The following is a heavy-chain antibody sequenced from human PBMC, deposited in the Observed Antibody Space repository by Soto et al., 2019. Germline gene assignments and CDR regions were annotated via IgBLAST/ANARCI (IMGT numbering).Heavy chain of an antibody. D-gene: IGHD6-13*01. Sequence: SETLCVTCTVVGDSIGSGSYYRIWIRQHPGRGLEWIGYIYYTGNTYYNPFLESRVTISIDTSKNQFSLRLASVTDADTAVYYCARRCSSSTCTFDYWGRGSLVTSPQ. V-gene: IGHV4-31*03. J-gene: IGHJ4*02. CDR1: GDSIGSGSYY. CDR3: ARRCSSSTCTFDY. CDR2: IYYTGNT.